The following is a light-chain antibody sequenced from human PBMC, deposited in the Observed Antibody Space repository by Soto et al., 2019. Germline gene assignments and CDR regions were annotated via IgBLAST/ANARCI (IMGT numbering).Light chain of an antibody. CDR3: QQSYRTPPWT. Sequence: DIRLTQSPSFLSASVGGRITITCRSSQGISSYLAWYQQKPGKAPKLLVYAASTLQSGVPSRFSGSGSGTDFTLTLSSLQPEDFATYYCQQSYRTPPWTFGQGTKVDIK. J-gene: IGKJ1*01. CDR2: AAS. V-gene: IGKV1-39*01. CDR1: QGISSY.